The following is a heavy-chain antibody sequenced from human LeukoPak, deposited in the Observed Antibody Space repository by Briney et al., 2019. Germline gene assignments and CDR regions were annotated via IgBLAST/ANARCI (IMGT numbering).Heavy chain of an antibody. CDR1: GFTFDDYA. CDR3: AKSTSYYDSSGYTDY. V-gene: IGHV3-9*01. J-gene: IGHJ4*02. Sequence: GRSLRLSCAASGFTFDDYAMHWVRQAPGKGLEWVSGISWNSGSIGYADSVKGRFTISRDNAKNSLYLQMNSLRAEDTALYYCAKSTSYYDSSGYTDYWGRGTLVTVSS. D-gene: IGHD3-22*01. CDR2: ISWNSGSI.